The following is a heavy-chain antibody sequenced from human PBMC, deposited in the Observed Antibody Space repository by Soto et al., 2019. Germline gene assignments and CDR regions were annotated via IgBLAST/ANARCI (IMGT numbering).Heavy chain of an antibody. CDR1: GASISSGDYA. CDR2: IYNSGGS. Sequence: QLQLQESGSGLVKPSQTLSLTCVVSGASISSGDYAWNWVRQPPGKGLEWLGYIYNSGGSYYNPSLKGRGTISLDRSKNHFSLRLNSVTAADTALYFCARGDKNNDYYFDHWGQGTLVTVTS. V-gene: IGHV4-30-2*01. D-gene: IGHD3-16*01. J-gene: IGHJ4*02. CDR3: ARGDKNNDYYFDH.